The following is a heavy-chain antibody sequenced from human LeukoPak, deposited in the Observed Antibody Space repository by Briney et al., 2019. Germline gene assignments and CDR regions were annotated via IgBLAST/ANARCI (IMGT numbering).Heavy chain of an antibody. J-gene: IGHJ4*02. D-gene: IGHD1-26*01. V-gene: IGHV4-4*09. Sequence: SETLSLTCTVSGVSINTYYASWIRQAPGKGLEFIGFIYNGGDTNYNPSLKSRATISVDTSNNQLSLRLTSVTAADTAMYYCAAGPWELDFWGQGTLVTVSS. CDR3: AAGPWELDF. CDR1: GVSINTYY. CDR2: IYNGGDT.